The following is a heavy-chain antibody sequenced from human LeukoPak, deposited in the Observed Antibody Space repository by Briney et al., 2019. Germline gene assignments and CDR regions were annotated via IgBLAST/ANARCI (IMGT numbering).Heavy chain of an antibody. CDR2: IKQDGSDK. Sequence: GGSLRLSSAASGFMFSNYWMTWVRQAPGKGLEWVANIKQDGSDKYYVESVKGRFTVSRDNAKNSVYLQMSSLRAEDTAIYYCAKNFSNYGIFDYWGQGTLVTVSS. V-gene: IGHV3-7*01. CDR1: GFMFSNYW. CDR3: AKNFSNYGIFDY. D-gene: IGHD1-7*01. J-gene: IGHJ4*02.